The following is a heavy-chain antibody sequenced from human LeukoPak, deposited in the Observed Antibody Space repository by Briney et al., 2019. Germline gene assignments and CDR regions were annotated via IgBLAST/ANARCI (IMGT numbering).Heavy chain of an antibody. V-gene: IGHV1-2*06. CDR1: GYTFTGYY. CDR3: ARALVGAAADY. CDR2: INPSSGGT. D-gene: IGHD1-26*01. Sequence: ASVKVSCKASGYTFTGYYIHWVRQAPGQGLEWMGRINPSSGGTNYAQKFQGRVTMTRDTSISTAYMELSSLISDDSALYYCARALVGAAADYWGQGTLVTVSS. J-gene: IGHJ4*02.